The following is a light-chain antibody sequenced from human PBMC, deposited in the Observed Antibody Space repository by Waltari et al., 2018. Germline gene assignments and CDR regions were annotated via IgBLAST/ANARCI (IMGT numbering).Light chain of an antibody. Sequence: QSTWAPSSLSASVGDRVTITCRASENVNNYLNWYQQKPGKAPKLLIYKASTLQSGVPSRFSGSGSGTDYTFTISSLQSEDVATYYCQHGYGTPYSFGQGTKVEIK. CDR3: QHGYGTPYS. J-gene: IGKJ2*03. CDR2: KAS. V-gene: IGKV1-39*01. CDR1: ENVNNY.